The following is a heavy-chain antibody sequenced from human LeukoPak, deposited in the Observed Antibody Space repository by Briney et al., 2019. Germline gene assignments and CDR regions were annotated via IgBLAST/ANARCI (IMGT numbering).Heavy chain of an antibody. Sequence: SETLSLTCAVYGGSFSGYYWSWIRQPPGKGLEWIGEITHGGSTNYNPSLKSRFTISVDTSKNQFSLEFNSVTAADTAVYYCARGGWHSSSWYFEYWGQGTLVTVSS. V-gene: IGHV4-34*01. D-gene: IGHD6-13*01. CDR2: ITHGGST. CDR3: ARGGWHSSSWYFEY. J-gene: IGHJ4*02. CDR1: GGSFSGYY.